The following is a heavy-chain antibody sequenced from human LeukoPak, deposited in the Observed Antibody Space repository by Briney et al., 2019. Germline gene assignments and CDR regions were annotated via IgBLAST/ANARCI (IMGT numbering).Heavy chain of an antibody. CDR3: ARYWSSGGWYVGTNSNYFDY. CDR1: GGSISSGFYY. CDR2: ISYSGTS. J-gene: IGHJ4*02. V-gene: IGHV4-39*07. Sequence: PSETLSLTCTVSGGSISSGFYYWAWIRQPPGKGLEWIGSISYSGTSDNNPSLQSRVTISRDTSKNQFSLQLTSVTAADTAVYYCARYWSSGGWYVGTNSNYFDYWGQGILVIVSS. D-gene: IGHD6-19*01.